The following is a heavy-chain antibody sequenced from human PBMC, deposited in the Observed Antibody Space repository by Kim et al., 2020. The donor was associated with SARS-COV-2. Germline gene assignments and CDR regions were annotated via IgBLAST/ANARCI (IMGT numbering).Heavy chain of an antibody. Sequence: SETLSLTCAVYGGSFSGYYWSWIRQPPGKGLEWIGEINHSGSTNYNPSLKSRVTISVDTSKNQFSLKLSSVTAADTAVYYCARLRVTGYAHWGQGTLVTVSS. CDR1: GGSFSGYY. V-gene: IGHV4-34*01. D-gene: IGHD3-9*01. CDR2: INHSGST. CDR3: ARLRVTGYAH. J-gene: IGHJ4*02.